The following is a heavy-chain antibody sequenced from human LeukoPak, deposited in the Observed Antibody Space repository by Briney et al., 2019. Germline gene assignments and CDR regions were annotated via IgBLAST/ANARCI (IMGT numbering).Heavy chain of an antibody. Sequence: GGSLILSCAASGFTVSSNYMSWVRQATGKGLEWVSVIYSGGSTYYEDSVKGRFTISRDNTKTTLYLQMNSLRAEDTAVYYCARETGVYYFDYWGQETLVTVSS. D-gene: IGHD2-8*01. CDR2: IYSGGST. V-gene: IGHV3-53*01. CDR3: ARETGVYYFDY. CDR1: GFTVSSNY. J-gene: IGHJ4*02.